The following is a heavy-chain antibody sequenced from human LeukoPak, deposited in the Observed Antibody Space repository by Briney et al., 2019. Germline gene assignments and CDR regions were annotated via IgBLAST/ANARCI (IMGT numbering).Heavy chain of an antibody. V-gene: IGHV4-30-4*01. CDR1: GGSISSGDYY. D-gene: IGHD2-2*02. Sequence: SETLSLTCTVSGGSISSGDYYWSWIRQPPGKGLEWIGYIYYSGSTYYNPSLRRRVTISVDTSKNQFSLKLSSVTAADTAVYYCARDGVVPAAIRPYYYYYGMDVWGQGTTVTVSS. CDR2: IYYSGST. J-gene: IGHJ6*02. CDR3: ARDGVVPAAIRPYYYYYGMDV.